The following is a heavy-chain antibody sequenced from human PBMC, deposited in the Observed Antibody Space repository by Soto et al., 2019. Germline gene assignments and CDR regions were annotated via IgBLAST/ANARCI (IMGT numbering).Heavy chain of an antibody. V-gene: IGHV4-59*01. J-gene: IGHJ6*02. CDR3: ARGVLDYGDFGYYYYGMDV. Sequence: PSETLSLTCTVSGGSISSYYWSWIRQPPGKGLEWIGYVYYSGITNYNPSLKSRVTISVDTSKNQFSLKLSSVTAADTAVYYCARGVLDYGDFGYYYYGMDVWGQGTTVTVSS. CDR2: VYYSGIT. CDR1: GGSISSYY. D-gene: IGHD4-17*01.